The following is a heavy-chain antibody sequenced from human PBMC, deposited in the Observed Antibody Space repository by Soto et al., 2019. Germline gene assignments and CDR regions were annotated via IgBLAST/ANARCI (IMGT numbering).Heavy chain of an antibody. Sequence: ASVKVSCKASGFTFTSSAVQWVRQARGQRLEWIGWIVVGSGNTNYAQKFQERVTITRDMSTSTAYMELSSLRSEDTAVYYCAAGVGGHYDFWSGYGNDYWGQGTLVTVSS. D-gene: IGHD3-3*01. CDR1: GFTFTSSA. V-gene: IGHV1-58*01. CDR2: IVVGSGNT. CDR3: AAGVGGHYDFWSGYGNDY. J-gene: IGHJ4*02.